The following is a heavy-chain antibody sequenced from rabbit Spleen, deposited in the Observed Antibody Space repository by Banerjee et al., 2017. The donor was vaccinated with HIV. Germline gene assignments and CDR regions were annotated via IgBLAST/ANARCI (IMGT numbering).Heavy chain of an antibody. Sequence: QSLEESGGGLVQPEGSLTLTCIASGVSFSGSSYMCWVRQAPGKGLEWIACIDSGSSGFTYFASWAKGRFTISKTSATTVTLHMTSLTAADTATYFCARDTSSSFSSYGMDLWGQGTLVTVS. J-gene: IGHJ3*01. CDR3: ARDTSSSFSSYGMDL. CDR2: IDSGSSGFT. D-gene: IGHD1-1*01. CDR1: GVSFSGSSY. V-gene: IGHV1S40*01.